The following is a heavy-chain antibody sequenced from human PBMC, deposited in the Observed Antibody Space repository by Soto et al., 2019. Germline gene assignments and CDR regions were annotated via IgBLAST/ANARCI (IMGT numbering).Heavy chain of an antibody. V-gene: IGHV1-69*01. CDR2: ITPLFGTA. Sequence: QVQLVQSGAEVKKPGSSVTVSCKASGGTFRTFAISWVRQAPGQGLEWMGEITPLFGTAKNAQKFQGRVTITADESTTKAYMELSSLRSDDTAVYYCARNKRAGMSSRVLDVWGQGTTVTVSS. CDR1: GGTFRTFA. CDR3: ARNKRAGMSSRVLDV. D-gene: IGHD1-20*01. J-gene: IGHJ6*02.